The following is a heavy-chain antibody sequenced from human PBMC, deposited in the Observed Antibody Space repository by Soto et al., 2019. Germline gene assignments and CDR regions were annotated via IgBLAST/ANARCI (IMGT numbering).Heavy chain of an antibody. CDR2: IYYSGST. CDR1: GGSISSYY. CDR3: ARAAYDYIWGSYRPFYFDY. J-gene: IGHJ4*02. D-gene: IGHD3-16*02. V-gene: IGHV4-59*01. Sequence: QVQLQESGPGLVKPSETLSLTCTVSGGSISSYYWSWIRQPPGKGLEWIGYIYYSGSTNYNPSLKSRVTRSVDTSKNQFSLKLSSVTAADTAVYYCARAAYDYIWGSYRPFYFDYWGQGTLVTVSS.